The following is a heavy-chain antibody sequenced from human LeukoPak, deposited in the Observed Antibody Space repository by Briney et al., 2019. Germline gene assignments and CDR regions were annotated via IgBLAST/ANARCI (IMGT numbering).Heavy chain of an antibody. Sequence: GASVKVSCKASGYTFTGYYMHWVRQAPGQGLEWMGWINPNSGGTNYAQKFQGRVTMTRDTSISTAYMELSRLRSDDTAVYHCARVLFWSGYPVSLGYWGQGTLVTVSS. V-gene: IGHV1-2*02. CDR3: ARVLFWSGYPVSLGY. CDR2: INPNSGGT. CDR1: GYTFTGYY. D-gene: IGHD3-3*01. J-gene: IGHJ4*02.